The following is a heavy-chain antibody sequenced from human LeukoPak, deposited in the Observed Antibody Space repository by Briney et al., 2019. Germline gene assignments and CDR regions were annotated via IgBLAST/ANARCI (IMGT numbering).Heavy chain of an antibody. V-gene: IGHV3-30*18. D-gene: IGHD4-4*01. CDR3: AKESRVTTHVYFGMEV. Sequence: GGSLRLSCAASGFTFYSYDMHWVRQAPGKGLEWVALISYDGRKTYYADSVKGRFTMSRDNSKNTLYMEMNSLRLEDSAVYYCAKESRVTTHVYFGMEVWGQGTPVTVSS. CDR2: ISYDGRKT. J-gene: IGHJ6*02. CDR1: GFTFYSYD.